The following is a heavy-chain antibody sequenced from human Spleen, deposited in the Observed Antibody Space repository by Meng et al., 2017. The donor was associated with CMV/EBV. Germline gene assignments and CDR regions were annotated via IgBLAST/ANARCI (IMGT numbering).Heavy chain of an antibody. J-gene: IGHJ6*02. CDR1: GFSFSGYG. D-gene: IGHD3-10*02. CDR2: IRYDVYVK. V-gene: IGHV3-30*02. CDR3: TKDRIKWCGQLFGEGRGMDV. Sequence: GGSLRLPCAASGFSFSGYGLHWVRHAPGKGLEWLSFIRYDVYVKYYADSVEGRFTISRDNVKETLYLEMHSLKPEDTAVYYCTKDRIKWCGQLFGEGRGMDVWGQGATVTVSS.